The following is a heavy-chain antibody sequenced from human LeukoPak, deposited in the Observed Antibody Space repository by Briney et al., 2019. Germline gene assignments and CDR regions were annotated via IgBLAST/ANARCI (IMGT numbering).Heavy chain of an antibody. V-gene: IGHV3-53*01. CDR1: GFTVSSNY. D-gene: IGHD2-2*01. CDR2: IYSDSSK. J-gene: IGHJ4*02. Sequence: QAGGSLRLSCAASGFTVSSNYMSWVRQAPGKGLEWVSIIYSDSSKNYADSVKGRFTITRDNSKDTLYLQMNSLGADDTAVYYCAGGRSITAMLDYWGQGTLVTVSS. CDR3: AGGRSITAMLDY.